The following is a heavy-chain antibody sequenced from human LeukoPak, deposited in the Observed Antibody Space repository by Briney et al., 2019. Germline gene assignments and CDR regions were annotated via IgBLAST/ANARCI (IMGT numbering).Heavy chain of an antibody. Sequence: PGGSLRLSCAASGFTFRSYSMNWVRQATGKGLDWVSSISPSGSSTYNADSVRGRFTISRDNAKDAVYLQMNSLRGEDTAVYYCVRDFLGGSGAGGCWGQGTLVTVSS. V-gene: IGHV3-21*01. CDR2: ISPSGSST. J-gene: IGHJ4*02. CDR1: GFTFRSYS. CDR3: VRDFLGGSGAGGC. D-gene: IGHD3-10*01.